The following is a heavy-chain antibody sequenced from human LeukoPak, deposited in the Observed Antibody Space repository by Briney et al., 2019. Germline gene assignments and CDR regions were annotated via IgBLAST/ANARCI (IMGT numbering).Heavy chain of an antibody. Sequence: GGSLRLSCAGSGFTFSSFSMNWVRQAPGKGLEWVSSISPGSDYIYYADSVKGRFTISRDNAKNSLFLQMNSLRAEDTAVYYCARGSYGDYDYWGQGTLVTVSS. CDR2: ISPGSDYI. CDR3: ARGSYGDYDY. V-gene: IGHV3-21*01. J-gene: IGHJ4*02. CDR1: GFTFSSFS. D-gene: IGHD4-17*01.